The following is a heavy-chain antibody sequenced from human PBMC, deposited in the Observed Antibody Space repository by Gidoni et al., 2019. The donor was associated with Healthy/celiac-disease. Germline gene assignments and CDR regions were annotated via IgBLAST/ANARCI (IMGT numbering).Heavy chain of an antibody. Sequence: EVQLVESGGGLVKPGGSLRLSCAASGFTFSSYSMNWVRQAPGKGLEWVSSISSSSSYIYYADSVKGRFTISRDNAKNSLYLQMNSLRAEDTAVYYCARDKGGSWYTDWYFDLWGRGTLVTVSS. CDR1: GFTFSSYS. CDR3: ARDKGGSWYTDWYFDL. CDR2: ISSSSSYI. D-gene: IGHD6-13*01. V-gene: IGHV3-21*01. J-gene: IGHJ2*01.